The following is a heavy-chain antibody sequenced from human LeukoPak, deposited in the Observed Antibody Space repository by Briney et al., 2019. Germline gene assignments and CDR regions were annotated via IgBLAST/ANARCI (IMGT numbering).Heavy chain of an antibody. Sequence: SVKVSCKASGGTFSSYAISWVRQAPGQGLEWMGGIIPIFGTANYAQKFQGRVTITTDESTSTAYMELSSLRSEDTAVYYCARYCSSTSCLDPWGQGTLVTVSS. D-gene: IGHD2-2*01. J-gene: IGHJ5*02. CDR3: ARYCSSTSCLDP. V-gene: IGHV1-69*05. CDR1: GGTFSSYA. CDR2: IIPIFGTA.